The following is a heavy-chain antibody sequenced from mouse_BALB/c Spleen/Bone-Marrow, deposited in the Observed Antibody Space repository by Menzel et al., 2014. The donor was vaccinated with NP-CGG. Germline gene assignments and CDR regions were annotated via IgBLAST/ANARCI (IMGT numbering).Heavy chain of an antibody. D-gene: IGHD4-1*01. J-gene: IGHJ2*01. CDR2: IHPYDSET. Sequence: QVQLKESGAELVRPGASVKLSCKASGYSFTSYWMNWVKQRPGQGLEWIGMIHPYDSETRLNQKLKDKATLTVDKSSSTAYMQLSSPTSEDSAVYYCAGRGRTGMNYWGQGTTLTVSS. CDR3: AGRGRTGMNY. CDR1: GYSFTSYW. V-gene: IGHV1-74*01.